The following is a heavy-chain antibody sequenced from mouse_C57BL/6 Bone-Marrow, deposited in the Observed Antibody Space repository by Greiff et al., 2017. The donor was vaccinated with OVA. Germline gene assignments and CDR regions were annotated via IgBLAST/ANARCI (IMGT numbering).Heavy chain of an antibody. Sequence: VKLQQSGAELARPGASVKLSCKASGYTFTSYGISWVKQRTGQGLEWIGEIYPRSGNTYYNEKFKGKATLTADKSSSTAYMELRSLTSEDSAVYFCARDWDVAFAYWGQGTLVTVSA. CDR2: IYPRSGNT. V-gene: IGHV1-81*01. CDR1: GYTFTSYG. CDR3: ARDWDVAFAY. J-gene: IGHJ3*01. D-gene: IGHD4-1*01.